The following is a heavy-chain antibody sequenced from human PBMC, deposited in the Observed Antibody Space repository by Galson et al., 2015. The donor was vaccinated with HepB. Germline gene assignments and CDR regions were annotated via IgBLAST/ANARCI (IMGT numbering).Heavy chain of an antibody. CDR1: GFIFSSYA. Sequence: SLRLSCAASGFIFSSYAMHWVRQAPGKGLEWVAVISYDGSNKYYADSVKGRFTISRDNSKNTLYLQMNSLRAEDTAVYYCASEYYYDSSGYYYWGQGTLVTVSS. CDR3: ASEYYYDSSGYYY. CDR2: ISYDGSNK. J-gene: IGHJ4*02. D-gene: IGHD3-22*01. V-gene: IGHV3-30-3*01.